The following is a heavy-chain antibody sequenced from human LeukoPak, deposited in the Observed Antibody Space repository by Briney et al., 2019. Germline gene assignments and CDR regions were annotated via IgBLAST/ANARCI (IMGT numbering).Heavy chain of an antibody. V-gene: IGHV3-48*04. CDR1: GFTFSSYS. CDR3: ARDVYGDYAIDY. Sequence: GGSLRLSCAASGFTFSSYSMNWVRQARGKGLEWVSYISGTSSPRYYADSVKGRFTITRDNAKNSLYLQMNSLRAEDTAVYYCARDVYGDYAIDYWGQGTLVTVSS. J-gene: IGHJ4*02. D-gene: IGHD4-17*01. CDR2: ISGTSSPR.